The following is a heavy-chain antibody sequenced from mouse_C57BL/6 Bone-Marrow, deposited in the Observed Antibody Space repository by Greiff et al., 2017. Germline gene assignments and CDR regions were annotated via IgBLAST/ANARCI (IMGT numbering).Heavy chain of an antibody. Sequence: QVQLQQSGAELVRPGTSVKLSCKASGYTFTSYWMHWVKQRPGQGLEWIGVIDPSDSYTNYNQKFKGKATLTVDTSSSPAYMQLSSRTSEDSAVYYCARRGSFAYWGQGTLVTVSA. CDR2: IDPSDSYT. V-gene: IGHV1-59*01. CDR1: GYTFTSYW. CDR3: ARRGSFAY. J-gene: IGHJ3*01.